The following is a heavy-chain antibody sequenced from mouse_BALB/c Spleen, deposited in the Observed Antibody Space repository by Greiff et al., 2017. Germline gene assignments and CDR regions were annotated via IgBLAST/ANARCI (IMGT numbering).Heavy chain of an antibody. CDR3: AKIITKAMDY. CDR2: ISSGGSYT. CDR1: GFTFSSYA. Sequence: EVQGVESGGGLVKPGGSLKLSCAASGFTFSSYAMSWVRQTPEKRLEWVATISSGGSYTYYPDSVKGRFTISRDNAKNTLYLQMSSLRSEDTAMYYCAKIITKAMDYWGQGTSVTVSS. J-gene: IGHJ4*01. V-gene: IGHV5-9-3*01. D-gene: IGHD2-12*01.